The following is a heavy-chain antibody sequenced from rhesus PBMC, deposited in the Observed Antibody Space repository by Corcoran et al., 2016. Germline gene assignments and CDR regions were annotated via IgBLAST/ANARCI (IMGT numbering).Heavy chain of an antibody. V-gene: IGHV4S10*01. CDR2: IYGSSTST. CDR3: AAQYVSFDY. J-gene: IGHJ4*01. CDR1: GGSIRDSYR. Sequence: QVQLQESGPGVVKPSETLSLTCAVSGGSIRDSYRWSWIRKPPGKGLEWIGYIYGSSTSTNYNPSLKSRVTISKDTSKNQFSLKLSSVTAADTAVYYCAAQYVSFDYWGQGVLVTVSS. D-gene: IGHD4-23*01.